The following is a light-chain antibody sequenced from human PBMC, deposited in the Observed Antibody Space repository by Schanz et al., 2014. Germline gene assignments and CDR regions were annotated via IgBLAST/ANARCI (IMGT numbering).Light chain of an antibody. CDR1: NIGDKS. CDR3: QVWDSSNDHAV. Sequence: SYELTQGEEGEVAPGTTARITCGGNNIGDKSVYWFQQKPGQAPVLVVYDDSDRPSGIPERFSGSNSGNTATLTISRVEAGDEADYYCQVWDSSNDHAVFGGGTKLTVL. CDR2: DDS. V-gene: IGLV3-21*03. J-gene: IGLJ3*02.